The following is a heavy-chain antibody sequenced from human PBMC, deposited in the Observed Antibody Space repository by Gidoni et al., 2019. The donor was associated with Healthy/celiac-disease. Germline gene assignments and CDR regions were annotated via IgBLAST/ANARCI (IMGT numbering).Heavy chain of an antibody. J-gene: IGHJ4*02. V-gene: IGHV4-31*03. Sequence: QVQLQESGPGLVQPYQTLSLTCTVSCVAISRGGYTWSWISQHPGKGLEWIGYIYYSGSTYYNPSLKSRVTISVDTSKNQFSLKLSSVTAADTAVYYCARDAGGHDYVWGSYRPLPHHFDYWGQGTLVTVSS. CDR2: IYYSGST. CDR1: CVAISRGGYT. CDR3: ARDAGGHDYVWGSYRPLPHHFDY. D-gene: IGHD3-16*02.